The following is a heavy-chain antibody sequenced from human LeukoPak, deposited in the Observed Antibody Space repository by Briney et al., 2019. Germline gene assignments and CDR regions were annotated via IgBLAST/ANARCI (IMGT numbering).Heavy chain of an antibody. CDR3: ARGLTYDFWSGYFNWFDP. CDR2: IGPNNGNT. J-gene: IGHJ5*02. Sequence: ASVKVSCKASGYTFTSYGISWVRQAPGQGLEWMGWIGPNNGNTNYAQKLQGRVTMTTDTSTGTAYMELRSLRSDDTAVYYCARGLTYDFWSGYFNWFDPWGQGTLVTVSS. D-gene: IGHD3-3*01. V-gene: IGHV1-18*01. CDR1: GYTFTSYG.